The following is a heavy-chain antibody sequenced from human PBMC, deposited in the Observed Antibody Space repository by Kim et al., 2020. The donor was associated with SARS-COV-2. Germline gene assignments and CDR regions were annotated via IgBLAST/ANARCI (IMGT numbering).Heavy chain of an antibody. D-gene: IGHD6-19*01. CDR3: ARDDSGSSWHPGYSSGQYYFDY. Sequence: ASVKVSCKASGYTFTSYGISWVRQAPGQGLEWMGWISAYNGNTNYAQKLQGRVTMTTDTSTSTAYMELRSLRSDDTAVYYCARDDSGSSWHPGYSSGQYYFDYWGQGTLVTVSS. J-gene: IGHJ4*02. CDR2: ISAYNGNT. CDR1: GYTFTSYG. V-gene: IGHV1-18*01.